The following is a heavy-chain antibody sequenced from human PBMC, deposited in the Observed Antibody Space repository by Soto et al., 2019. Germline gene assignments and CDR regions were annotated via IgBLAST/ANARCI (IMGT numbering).Heavy chain of an antibody. D-gene: IGHD3-16*01. Sequence: EASVKVSCKASGYTFSMYAMHWVRQAPGEKLEWMGWINAGNGNTKYSQRFQGRVIITRDTSASTVYMELSSLSSEDTALYYCARDQGGPPRPQYYYGMDVWGQGTTVTVSS. CDR1: GYTFSMYA. J-gene: IGHJ6*02. V-gene: IGHV1-3*01. CDR2: INAGNGNT. CDR3: ARDQGGPPRPQYYYGMDV.